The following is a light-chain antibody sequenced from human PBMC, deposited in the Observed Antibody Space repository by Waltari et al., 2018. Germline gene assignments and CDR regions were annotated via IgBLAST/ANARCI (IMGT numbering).Light chain of an antibody. CDR3: SSYTSSSTGV. CDR2: EVS. CDR1: TSAVGGYNY. J-gene: IGLJ2*01. V-gene: IGLV2-14*01. Sequence: QPALTQPPSVSGSPGQPITISCTGTTSAVGGYNYVSWYQQHPGKAPKLMIYEVSNRPSGVSNRFSGSKSGNTASLTISGLQAEDEADYYCSSYTSSSTGVFGGGTKLTVL.